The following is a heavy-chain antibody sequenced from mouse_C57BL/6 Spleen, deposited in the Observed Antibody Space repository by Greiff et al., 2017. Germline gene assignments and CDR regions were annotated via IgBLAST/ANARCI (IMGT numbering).Heavy chain of an antibody. CDR1: GYTFTDYY. J-gene: IGHJ2*01. V-gene: IGHV1-19*01. Sequence: EVQLQQSGPVLVKPGASVKMSCKASGYTFTDYYMNWVKQSHGKSLEWIGVINPYNGGTSYNQKFKGKATLTVDKSSGTAYMELTILTSDDAAVFYCARGGDDYDEVYFDYWGQGTTLTVSS. D-gene: IGHD2-4*01. CDR2: INPYNGGT. CDR3: ARGGDDYDEVYFDY.